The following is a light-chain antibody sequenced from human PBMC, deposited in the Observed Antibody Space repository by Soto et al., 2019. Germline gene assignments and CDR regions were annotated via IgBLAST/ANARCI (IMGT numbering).Light chain of an antibody. J-gene: IGKJ5*01. CDR1: QSVSSNY. Sequence: EIVLTQSPGTLSLSPGERATLSCRASQSVSSNYFAWYQQKPGQAPRLLIQGASRRATGIPDRFSGSGSGTDFTLTISRLEPEDFAVYYCQQYGSSLSITFGQGTRLEMK. V-gene: IGKV3-20*01. CDR3: QQYGSSLSIT. CDR2: GAS.